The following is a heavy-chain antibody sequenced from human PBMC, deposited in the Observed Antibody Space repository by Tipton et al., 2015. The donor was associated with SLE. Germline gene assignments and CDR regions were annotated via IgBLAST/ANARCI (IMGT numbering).Heavy chain of an antibody. CDR2: IYYSGST. D-gene: IGHD1-14*01. V-gene: IGHV4-59*01. J-gene: IGHJ6*03. CDR1: GGSISSYY. CDR3: ARATGPHVYYYYMDV. Sequence: TLSLTCTASGGSISSYYWSWIRQPPGKGLEWIGYIYYSGSTNYNPSLKSRVTISVDTSKNQFSLKLSSVTAADTAVYYCARATGPHVYYYYMDVWGKGTTVTVSS.